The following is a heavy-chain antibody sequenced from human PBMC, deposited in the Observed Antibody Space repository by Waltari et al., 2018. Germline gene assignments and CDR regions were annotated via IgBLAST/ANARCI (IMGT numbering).Heavy chain of an antibody. CDR1: GFTFSDYY. D-gene: IGHD2-15*01. CDR3: ARGVVAAAFDAFDI. CDR2: ISSSGSTM. Sequence: QVQLVESGGGLVKPGGSLRLSCAASGFTFSDYYMSWIRQAPGKGLEWVSEISSSGSTMYSADSVKGRFNISRDNAKNSLYLQMNSLRAEDTAVYYCARGVVAAAFDAFDIWGQGTMVTVSS. V-gene: IGHV3-11*04. J-gene: IGHJ3*02.